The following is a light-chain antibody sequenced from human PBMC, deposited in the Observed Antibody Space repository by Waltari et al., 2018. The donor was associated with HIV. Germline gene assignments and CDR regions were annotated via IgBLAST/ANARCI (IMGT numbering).Light chain of an antibody. Sequence: QSALTQPASVSGSPGQSITISCTGTSSDVGGYNYVSWYQQHPGKAPKLMIYDVSYRPSGFSNRFSGSKSGNTASLTISGLKAEDEADYYCSSYTSSSTLYVVFGGGTKLTVL. CDR1: SSDVGGYNY. V-gene: IGLV2-14*01. CDR3: SSYTSSSTLYVV. J-gene: IGLJ2*01. CDR2: DVS.